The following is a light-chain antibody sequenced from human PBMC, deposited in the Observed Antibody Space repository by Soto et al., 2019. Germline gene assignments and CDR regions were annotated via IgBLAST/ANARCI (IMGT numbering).Light chain of an antibody. Sequence: SYVLNQPPSVSVAPGQTATISCGGNNIGSKSVHWYQQEPGQAPVLVVYDDSDRPSGIPERFSGSNSGHTATLTISRVEAADEADYYCQVWDNTNDVVFGVGTKLTVL. CDR3: QVWDNTNDVV. V-gene: IGLV3-21*02. CDR2: DDS. J-gene: IGLJ2*01. CDR1: NIGSKS.